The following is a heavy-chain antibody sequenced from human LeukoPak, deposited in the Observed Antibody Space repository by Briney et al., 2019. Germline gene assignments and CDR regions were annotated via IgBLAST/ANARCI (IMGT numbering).Heavy chain of an antibody. J-gene: IGHJ3*02. D-gene: IGHD3-22*01. CDR3: ARERVADSSGYYYGRNAFDI. CDR2: INPSGGST. V-gene: IGHV1-46*01. CDR1: GYTFTSYY. Sequence: ASVKVSCKASGYTFTSYYMHWVRQAPGQGLEWMGIINPSGGSTSYAQKFQGRVTMTRDTSTSTVYMELSSLRSEDTAVYYCARERVADSSGYYYGRNAFDIWGQGTMGTVS.